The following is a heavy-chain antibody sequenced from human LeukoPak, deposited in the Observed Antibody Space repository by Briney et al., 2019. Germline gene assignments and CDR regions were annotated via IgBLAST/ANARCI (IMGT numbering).Heavy chain of an antibody. J-gene: IGHJ4*02. Sequence: SQTLSLTCAISGDSVSTNNAGWIWIRQSPSRGLEWLGRTYYSSNWYNDYAVSVKSRITIHPDTSKNQFSLQLNSVTPEGTAVYYCARDREQQPTGAFDHWGQGTLVTVSS. V-gene: IGHV6-1*01. D-gene: IGHD6-13*01. CDR1: GDSVSTNNAG. CDR2: TYYSSNWYN. CDR3: ARDREQQPTGAFDH.